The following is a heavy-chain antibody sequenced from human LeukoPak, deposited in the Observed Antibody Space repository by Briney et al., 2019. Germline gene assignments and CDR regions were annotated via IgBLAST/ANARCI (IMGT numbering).Heavy chain of an antibody. Sequence: PGRSLRLSCAASGFTFDDYAMHWVRHAPGKGLEWVSGISWNSGSIGYADSVKGRFTISRDNAKNSLYLQMNSLRAEDTALYYCAKVYDILTGPFDYWGQGTLVTVSS. D-gene: IGHD3-9*01. CDR2: ISWNSGSI. J-gene: IGHJ4*02. CDR3: AKVYDILTGPFDY. V-gene: IGHV3-9*01. CDR1: GFTFDDYA.